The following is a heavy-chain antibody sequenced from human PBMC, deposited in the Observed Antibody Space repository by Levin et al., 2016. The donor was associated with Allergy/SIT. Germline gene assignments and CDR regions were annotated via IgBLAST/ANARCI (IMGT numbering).Heavy chain of an antibody. D-gene: IGHD6-6*01. CDR1: GGSFSGYY. J-gene: IGHJ2*01. CDR3: ARGPDDDNSSSSPIYWYFDL. V-gene: IGHV4-34*01. CDR2: INHSGST. Sequence: SETLSLTCAVYGGSFSGYYWSWIRQPPGKGLEWIGEINHSGSTNYNPSLKSRVTISVDTSKNQFSLKLSSVTAADTAVYYCARGPDDDNSSSSPIYWYFDLWGRGTLVTVSS.